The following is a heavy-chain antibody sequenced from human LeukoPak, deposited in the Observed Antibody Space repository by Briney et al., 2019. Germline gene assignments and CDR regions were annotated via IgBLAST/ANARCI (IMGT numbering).Heavy chain of an antibody. CDR3: ARRGASMGGRFDP. Sequence: SETLSLTCAVYGGSFSGYYWSWIRQPPGKGLEWIGEINHSGSTNYNPSLKSRVTISVDTSKNQFSLKLSSVTAADTAVYYCARRGASMGGRFDPGGQGPLVTVP. CDR2: INHSGST. D-gene: IGHD2/OR15-2a*01. V-gene: IGHV4-34*01. CDR1: GGSFSGYY. J-gene: IGHJ5*02.